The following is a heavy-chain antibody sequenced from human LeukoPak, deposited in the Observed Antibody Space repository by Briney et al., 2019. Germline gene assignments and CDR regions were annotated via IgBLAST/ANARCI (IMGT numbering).Heavy chain of an antibody. D-gene: IGHD3-10*01. Sequence: SETLSLTCSVSGGSISLYYWSWIRQPPGKGLEWIGHIYYSGSTNYNPSLKSRLTISVDTSRQQFSLKLNSVTAADTAVYYCASHTMVRGVIIRDYWGQGTLVTVSS. V-gene: IGHV4-59*08. CDR3: ASHTMVRGVIIRDY. J-gene: IGHJ4*02. CDR1: GGSISLYY. CDR2: IYYSGST.